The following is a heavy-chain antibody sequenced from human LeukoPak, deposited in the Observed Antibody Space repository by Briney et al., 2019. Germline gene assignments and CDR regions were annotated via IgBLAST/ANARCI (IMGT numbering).Heavy chain of an antibody. CDR1: GDSFSNGNYY. V-gene: IGHV4-61*03. J-gene: IGHJ4*02. Sequence: SETLSLTCTVSGDSFSNGNYYWSWLRQPPGKALEWIGYIYYTGKTYYNPSLEGRVTILVDTSRDHFSVKLSSVTAADTAVCYCARSQNYYGSGDYWSQGTLVTVSS. CDR2: IYYTGKT. CDR3: ARSQNYYGSGDY. D-gene: IGHD3-10*01.